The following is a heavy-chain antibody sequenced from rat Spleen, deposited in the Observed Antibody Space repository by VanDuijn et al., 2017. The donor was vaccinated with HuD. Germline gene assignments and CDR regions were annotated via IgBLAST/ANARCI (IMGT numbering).Heavy chain of an antibody. V-gene: IGHV5-29*01. Sequence: EVQLVESDGGLVQPGRSLKLSCAASGFTFSNYGMHWIRQAPTKGLEWVASISYDGSSTYYRDSVKGRFTISRDNAKSTLYLQMDSLRSEDTATYYCARQRGPFDYWGQGVMVTVSS. CDR1: GFTFSNYG. D-gene: IGHD4-3*01. CDR3: ARQRGPFDY. CDR2: ISYDGSST. J-gene: IGHJ2*01.